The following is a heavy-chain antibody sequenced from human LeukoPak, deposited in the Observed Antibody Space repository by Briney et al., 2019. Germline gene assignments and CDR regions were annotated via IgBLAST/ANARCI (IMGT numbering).Heavy chain of an antibody. D-gene: IGHD1-1*01. CDR1: GYTFTGYY. J-gene: IGHJ3*02. CDR2: INPNSGGT. CDR3: ASPRYNWNEAWDTFDI. V-gene: IGHV1-2*02. Sequence: GASVKVSCKASGYTFTGYYMHWVRQAPGQGLEWMGWINPNSGGTNYAQKFQGRVTMTRDTSISTAYMELSRLRSDDTAVYYCASPRYNWNEAWDTFDIWGQGTMVTVSS.